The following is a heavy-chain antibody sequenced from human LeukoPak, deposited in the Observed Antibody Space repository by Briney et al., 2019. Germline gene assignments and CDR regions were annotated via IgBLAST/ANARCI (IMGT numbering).Heavy chain of an antibody. CDR3: ARAYCVGDCSVLHIYFDN. Sequence: SETLSLTCTVSGYSISSGYFCGWMRQPPGKGLEWMGSIYHSVTTHYNPSLKSRVTISLDTSKNLFSLKLSSVTAADTAVYYCARAYCVGDCSVLHIYFDNWGQGTLVTVSS. V-gene: IGHV4-38-2*02. CDR2: IYHSVTT. J-gene: IGHJ4*02. D-gene: IGHD2-21*02. CDR1: GYSISSGYF.